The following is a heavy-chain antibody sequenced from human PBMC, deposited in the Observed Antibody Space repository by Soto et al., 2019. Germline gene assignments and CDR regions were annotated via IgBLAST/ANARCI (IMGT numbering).Heavy chain of an antibody. Sequence: GGSLRLSCAASGFTFSSYSMNWVRQAPGKGLEWVSSISTTSSFIYSADSVKGRFTISRDNSKNSLYLQMNSLRAEDTAVYYCARAFWDYYDSSGSNFDIWGQGTMVTVSS. V-gene: IGHV3-21*01. J-gene: IGHJ3*02. CDR2: ISTTSSFI. D-gene: IGHD3-22*01. CDR1: GFTFSSYS. CDR3: ARAFWDYYDSSGSNFDI.